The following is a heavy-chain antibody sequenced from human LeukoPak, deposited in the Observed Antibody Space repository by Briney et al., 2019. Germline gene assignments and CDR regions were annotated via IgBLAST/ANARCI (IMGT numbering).Heavy chain of an antibody. CDR2: IIPLFGTA. CDR3: ARLRENWGGWGTTTGDV. Sequence: SVKVSCKASGGTFSSYAISWVRQAPGQGLEWMGRIIPLFGTANYAQKFQGRVTITTDESTSTAYMELSSLRSEDTAVYYCARLRENWGGWGTTTGDVWGKGTTVTVSS. V-gene: IGHV1-69*05. D-gene: IGHD1-26*01. J-gene: IGHJ6*04. CDR1: GGTFSSYA.